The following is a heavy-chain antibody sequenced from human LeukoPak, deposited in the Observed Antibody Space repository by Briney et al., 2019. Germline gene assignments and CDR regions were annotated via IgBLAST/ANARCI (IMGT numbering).Heavy chain of an antibody. J-gene: IGHJ4*02. CDR3: AAGPRGYSYGPTRFDY. D-gene: IGHD5-18*01. V-gene: IGHV1-69*13. CDR1: GGTFSSYA. CDR2: IIPIFGTA. Sequence: SVKVSCKASGGTFSSYAISWVRQAPGQGLEWMGGIIPIFGTANYAQKFQGRVTITADESTSTAYMELSSLRSEDTAVYYCAAGPRGYSYGPTRFDYWGQGTLVTVSS.